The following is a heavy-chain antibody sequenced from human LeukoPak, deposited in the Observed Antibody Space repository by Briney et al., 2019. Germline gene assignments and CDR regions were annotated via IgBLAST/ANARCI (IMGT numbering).Heavy chain of an antibody. D-gene: IGHD2-15*01. CDR1: GFLSSRYS. CDR2: ISRWNSPI. CDR3: ARIRRRRCSGGSCYDYYYYMDV. V-gene: IGHV3-48*01. J-gene: IGHJ6*03. Sequence: GGPLRLSCAASGFLSSRYSKMWVRHAPGKALEWVSYISRWNSPIYYADSVKGRFTISRDNAKDSLYLQMNSLRAEDTAVYYCARIRRRRCSGGSCYDYYYYMDVWGKGTTVTVSS.